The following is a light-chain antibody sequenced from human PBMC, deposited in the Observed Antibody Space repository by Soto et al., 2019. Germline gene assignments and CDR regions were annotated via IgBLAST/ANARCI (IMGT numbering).Light chain of an antibody. Sequence: QSALTQPASVSGSPGQSITISCTGTSSDVGGYDFVSWYQHHPGKAPKLIIYQVTQRPSGVSPRFSASKSGNTASLTISGLQTEDEADYYCCSYAGRTTLVLGGGTKVTVL. CDR3: CSYAGRTTLV. CDR2: QVT. V-gene: IGLV2-23*02. CDR1: SSDVGGYDF. J-gene: IGLJ2*01.